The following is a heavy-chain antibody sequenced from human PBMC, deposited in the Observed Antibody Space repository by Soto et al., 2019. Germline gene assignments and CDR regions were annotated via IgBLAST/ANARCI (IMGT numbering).Heavy chain of an antibody. J-gene: IGHJ6*03. Sequence: SETLSLTCTVSGGSISSGGYYWSWIRQHPGKGLEWIGYIYYSGSTYYNPSLKSRVTISVDTSKNQFSLKLSSVTAADTAVYYCARLGYSGSYFGYSYYMDFWGKGTMVTVSS. V-gene: IGHV4-31*03. CDR2: IYYSGST. CDR3: ARLGYSGSYFGYSYYMDF. D-gene: IGHD3-10*01. CDR1: GGSISSGGYY.